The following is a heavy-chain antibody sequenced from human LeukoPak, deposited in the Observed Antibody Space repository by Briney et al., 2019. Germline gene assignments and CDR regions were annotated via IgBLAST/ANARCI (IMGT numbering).Heavy chain of an antibody. CDR3: ARAKTPIGYCSSTSCYAFDY. CDR1: GYTFTSYY. CDR2: INPSGGST. J-gene: IGHJ4*02. Sequence: VASVKVFCKASGYTFTSYYMHWVRQAPGQGLEWMGIINPSGGSTSYAQKFQGRVTMTRDTSTSTVYMELSSLRSEDTAVYYCARAKTPIGYCSSTSCYAFDYWGQGTLVTVSS. V-gene: IGHV1-46*01. D-gene: IGHD2-2*01.